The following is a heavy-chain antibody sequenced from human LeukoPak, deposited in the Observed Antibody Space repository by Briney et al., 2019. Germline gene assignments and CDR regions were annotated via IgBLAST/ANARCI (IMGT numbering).Heavy chain of an antibody. D-gene: IGHD3-10*01. CDR3: ARRQVRGVIVVY. CDR1: GGSISSGSYY. CDR2: IYYSGST. J-gene: IGHJ4*02. Sequence: PSETLSLTCTVSGGSISSGSYYWGWIRQPPGKGLEWIGSIYYSGSTYYNPSLKSRVTISVDTSKNQFSLKLSSVTAADTAVYYCARRQVRGVIVVYWGQGTLVTVSS. V-gene: IGHV4-39*01.